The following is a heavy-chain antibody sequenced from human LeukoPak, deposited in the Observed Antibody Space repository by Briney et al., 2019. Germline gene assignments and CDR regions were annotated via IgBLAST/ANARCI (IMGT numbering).Heavy chain of an antibody. J-gene: IGHJ4*02. CDR1: GGSISSSTYY. Sequence: NASETLSLTCTVSGGSISSSTYYWGWIRQPPGKGLEWIGSIYYSGSTYYNPSLKSRVTISVDTSKNQFSLKLSSVTAADTAVYYCARDAGTYCGGDCYLSRPDYWGQGTLVTVSS. CDR2: IYYSGST. CDR3: ARDAGTYCGGDCYLSRPDY. D-gene: IGHD2-21*02. V-gene: IGHV4-39*02.